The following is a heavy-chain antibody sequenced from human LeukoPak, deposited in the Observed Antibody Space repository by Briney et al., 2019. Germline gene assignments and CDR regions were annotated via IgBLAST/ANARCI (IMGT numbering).Heavy chain of an antibody. CDR2: IYHSGST. CDR1: GYSISSGYY. J-gene: IGHJ5*02. V-gene: IGHV4-38-2*02. Sequence: QTSETPSLTCTVSGYSISSGYYWGWIRQPPGKGLEWIGSIYHSGSTYYNPSLKSRVTISVDTSKNQFSLKLSSVTAADTAVYYCARSLVVGATYPYHWGQGTLVTVSS. CDR3: ARSLVVGATYPYH. D-gene: IGHD1-26*01.